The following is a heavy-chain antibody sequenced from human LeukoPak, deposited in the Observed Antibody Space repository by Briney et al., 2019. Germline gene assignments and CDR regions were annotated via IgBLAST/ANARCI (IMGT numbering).Heavy chain of an antibody. CDR2: INPNSGGT. Sequence: ASVKVSCKASGYTFTGYYMHWVRQAPGQGLEWMGWINPNSGGTNYAQKFRGRVTMTRDTSISTAYMELSRLRSDDTAVYYCARDDYGDYNTGNAFDIWGQGTMVTVSS. CDR1: GYTFTGYY. J-gene: IGHJ3*02. D-gene: IGHD4-17*01. V-gene: IGHV1-2*02. CDR3: ARDDYGDYNTGNAFDI.